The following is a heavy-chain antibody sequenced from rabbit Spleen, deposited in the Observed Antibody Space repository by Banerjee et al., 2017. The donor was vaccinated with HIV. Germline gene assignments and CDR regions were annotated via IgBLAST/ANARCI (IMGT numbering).Heavy chain of an antibody. Sequence: QEQLEVSGGGLVTPEGSLALTCQASGLSFSDRDVMCWVRQAPGKGLEWISCIAGSSSGFTYSATWAEGRFTCSKTSSTSVTLQMTSLTVADTATYFCARDTGSSFSIYGMDLWGLGTLSPS. CDR1: GLSFSDRDV. D-gene: IGHD8-1*01. V-gene: IGHV1S45*01. CDR3: ARDTGSSFSIYGMDL. CDR2: IAGSSSGFT. J-gene: IGHJ6*01.